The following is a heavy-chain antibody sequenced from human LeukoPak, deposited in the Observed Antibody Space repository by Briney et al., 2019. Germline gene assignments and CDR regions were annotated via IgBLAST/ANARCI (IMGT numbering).Heavy chain of an antibody. J-gene: IGHJ6*03. V-gene: IGHV4-39*07. CDR3: ARDGLWTYYYMDV. CDR2: IYYSGST. CDR1: GGSISSSSYY. D-gene: IGHD1-1*01. Sequence: SETLSLTCTVSGGSISSSSYYWGWIRQPPGKGLEWIGSIYYSGSTYYNPSLKSRVTISVDTSKNQFSLKLSSVTAADTAVYYCARDGLWTYYYMDVWGKGTTVTVSS.